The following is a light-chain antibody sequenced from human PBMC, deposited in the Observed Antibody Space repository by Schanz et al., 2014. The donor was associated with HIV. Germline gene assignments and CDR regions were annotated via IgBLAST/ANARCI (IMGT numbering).Light chain of an antibody. V-gene: IGLV2-14*03. J-gene: IGLJ3*02. CDR3: SSYTNINSWV. Sequence: QSVLTQPASVSGSPGQSITISCTGTSSDVGGYNYVSWYQQHPGKAPKLMIYDVSKRPSGVPDRFSGSKSGNTASLTISGLQAEDEADYYCSSYTNINSWVFGGGTKLTVL. CDR1: SSDVGGYNY. CDR2: DVS.